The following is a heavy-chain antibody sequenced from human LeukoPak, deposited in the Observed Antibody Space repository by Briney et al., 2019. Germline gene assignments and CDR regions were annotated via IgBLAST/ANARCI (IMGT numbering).Heavy chain of an antibody. D-gene: IGHD3-22*01. CDR1: GFTFSNYA. CDR3: AKDNYDSSGYYYTGVFDI. J-gene: IGHJ3*02. Sequence: GGSLRLSCTASGFTFSNYAMIWVRQAPGKGLEWVSAISGTSGATYYADSVKGRFTISRDNSKNTLYLQMNSLRAEDTAVYYCAKDNYDSSGYYYTGVFDIWGQGTMVTVSS. CDR2: ISGTSGAT. V-gene: IGHV3-23*01.